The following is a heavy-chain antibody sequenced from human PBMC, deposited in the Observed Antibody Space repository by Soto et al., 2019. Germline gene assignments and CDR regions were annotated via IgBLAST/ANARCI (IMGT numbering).Heavy chain of an antibody. CDR1: GFSLSTSGVG. CDR3: AHSLGGWLHICVLYEY. CDR2: IYWDDDK. V-gene: IGHV2-5*02. Sequence: SGPTLVNPTQTLTLTCTFSGFSLSTSGVGVGWIRQPPGKALEWLALIYWDDDKRYSPSLKSRLTITKDTSKNQVVLTMTNIDPGDTASYYCAHSLGGWLHICVLYEYWGQGTLDTASS. J-gene: IGHJ4*02. D-gene: IGHD1-26*01.